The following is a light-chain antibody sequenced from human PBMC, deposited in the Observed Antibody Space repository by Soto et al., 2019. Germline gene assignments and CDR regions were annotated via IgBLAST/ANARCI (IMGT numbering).Light chain of an antibody. Sequence: EIVLTQSPGTLSLSPGERATLSCRASQSVSRNYLAWYQHKPGQAPGLVIYGASSRATGIPDRFSGSGSGTDFTLTISGLEPGDFAVYFCQQYGTSPWTFGQGTKVEIK. V-gene: IGKV3-20*01. CDR1: QSVSRNY. CDR3: QQYGTSPWT. CDR2: GAS. J-gene: IGKJ1*01.